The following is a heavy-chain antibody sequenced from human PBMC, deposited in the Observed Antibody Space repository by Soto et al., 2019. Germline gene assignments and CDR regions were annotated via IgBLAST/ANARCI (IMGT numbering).Heavy chain of an antibody. V-gene: IGHV3-48*02. CDR2: ISSSSSAI. D-gene: IGHD2-2*02. CDR1: GFTFSSYS. J-gene: IGHJ6*02. CDR3: AREGEYQLPYAHYYYGMDV. Sequence: EGSLRLSCAASGFTFSSYSMNWVRQAPGKGLEWVSYISSSSSAIYYADSVKCRFTISRDNAKNALYLQMKRLRDEDTAVYYCAREGEYQLPYAHYYYGMDVWGQGTTVTVSS.